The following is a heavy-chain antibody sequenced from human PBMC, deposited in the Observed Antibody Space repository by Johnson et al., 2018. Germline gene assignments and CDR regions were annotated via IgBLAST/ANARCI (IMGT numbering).Heavy chain of an antibody. CDR2: ISRSSSYI. CDR1: GFTFSSYS. Sequence: VQLQESGGGLVKPGGSLRLSCSVSGFTFSSYSMTWARQAPGKGLEWVSSISRSSSYIHYADSVTGRVTISRDNPKNSLYLQMNSLRAEYTAVYYWARQDGDYGVGYAFDIWGQDTLVTVSS. CDR3: ARQDGDYGVGYAFDI. J-gene: IGHJ1*01. D-gene: IGHD4-17*01. V-gene: IGHV3-21*01.